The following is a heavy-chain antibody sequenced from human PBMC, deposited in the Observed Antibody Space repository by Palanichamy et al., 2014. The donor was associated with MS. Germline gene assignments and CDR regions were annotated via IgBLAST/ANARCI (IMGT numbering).Heavy chain of an antibody. CDR1: GFIFSNYA. CDR2: ININGGST. J-gene: IGHJ4*02. CDR3: VKSSSVADRGYFDY. V-gene: IGHV3-64D*06. Sequence: EVQLVEVWGRLGPAWESLKLSCSASGFIFSNYAIFWVRQAPGRGLECVSSININGGSTYYVDSVKGRFTISRDNSKNTLYLQMSSLISEDTAVYYCVKSSSVADRGYFDYWGQGTPVTVSS. D-gene: IGHD2-21*01.